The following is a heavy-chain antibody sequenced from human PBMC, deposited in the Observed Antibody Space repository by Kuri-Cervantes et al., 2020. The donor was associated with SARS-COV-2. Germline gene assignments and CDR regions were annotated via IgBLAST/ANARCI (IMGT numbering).Heavy chain of an antibody. V-gene: IGHV4-59*12. CDR2: IYYSGST. CDR1: GGSISSYY. D-gene: IGHD6-19*01. J-gene: IGHJ3*02. CDR3: AREQSSIAVAGTLESI. Sequence: SETLSLTCTVSGGSISSYYWSWIGQPPGKGLEWIGYIYYSGSTNYNPSLKSRVTISVDTSKNQFSLKLSSVTAADTAVYYCAREQSSIAVAGTLESIWGQGTMVTVSS.